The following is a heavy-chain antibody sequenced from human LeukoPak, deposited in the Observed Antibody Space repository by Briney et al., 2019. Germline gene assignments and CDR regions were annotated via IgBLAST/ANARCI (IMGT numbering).Heavy chain of an antibody. D-gene: IGHD1-1*01. CDR2: ISAYNGNT. J-gene: IGHJ4*02. CDR1: GXTFXSYG. Sequence: VKVSCQASGXTFXSYGISWVRQAPGQGLEWMGWISAYNGNTNYAQKLQGRVTMTTDTSTSTAYMELRSLRSDDTAVYYCARENGGLMDYWGQGTLVTVSS. V-gene: IGHV1-18*01. CDR3: ARENGGLMDY.